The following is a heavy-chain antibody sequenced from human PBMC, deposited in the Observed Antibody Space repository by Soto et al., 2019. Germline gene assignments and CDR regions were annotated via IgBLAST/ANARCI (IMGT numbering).Heavy chain of an antibody. J-gene: IGHJ6*02. CDR1: GGSFSGYY. V-gene: IGHV4-34*01. CDR3: AKNKVEMATFYHYYAMGV. Sequence: SETLSLTCAVYGGSFSGYYWSWIRQPPGKGLEWIGEINHRGSTKYNPSLKSRVTISADTSKNQFSLKLSSVAAADTAVYYCAKNKVEMATFYHYYAMGVWGQGTTVTVSS. CDR2: INHRGST. D-gene: IGHD5-12*01.